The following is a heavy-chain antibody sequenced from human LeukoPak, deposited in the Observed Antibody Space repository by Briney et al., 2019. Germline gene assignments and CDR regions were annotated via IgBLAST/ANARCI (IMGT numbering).Heavy chain of an antibody. Sequence: GGSLRLSCAASGFSFNSYSMNWVRQAPGKGLVWVSRINSDGYSITYADSVKGRFTISRDNAKNTLYLQMNSLIAEDTAVYFCARAGYSSGFDSWGQGTLATVSS. D-gene: IGHD6-19*01. J-gene: IGHJ5*01. CDR1: GFSFNSYS. CDR2: INSDGYSI. CDR3: ARAGYSSGFDS. V-gene: IGHV3-74*03.